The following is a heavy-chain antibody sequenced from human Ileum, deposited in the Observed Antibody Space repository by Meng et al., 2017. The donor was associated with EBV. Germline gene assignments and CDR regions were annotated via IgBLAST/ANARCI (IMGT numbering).Heavy chain of an antibody. V-gene: IGHV4-4*02. CDR2: TSHSGST. Sequence: QGNLRESGPGLGKPSETLSLTCAVSGGSISRSDWWSWVRQPPGKGLEWIGETSHSGSTNYSPSLKSRVTISLDKSKNQLSLKLNSVTAADTAVYYCASSDYYRSDYWGQGTLVTVSS. CDR3: ASSDYYRSDY. D-gene: IGHD3-22*01. J-gene: IGHJ4*02. CDR1: GGSISRSDW.